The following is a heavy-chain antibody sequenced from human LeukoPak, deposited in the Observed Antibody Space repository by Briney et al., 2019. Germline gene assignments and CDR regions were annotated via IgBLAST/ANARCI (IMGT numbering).Heavy chain of an antibody. CDR2: ISTGGGST. CDR3: ATGVGPTKTLNAFDI. J-gene: IGHJ3*02. CDR1: GFTFSNYA. Sequence: PGGSLRLSCAASGFTFSNYAMSWVRQAPGKGLGWVSGISTGGGSTYYADSVKGRFTISRDNSKNTLYLQMNSLRAEDTAVYYCATGVGPTKTLNAFDIWGQGTMVTVAS. D-gene: IGHD1-26*01. V-gene: IGHV3-23*01.